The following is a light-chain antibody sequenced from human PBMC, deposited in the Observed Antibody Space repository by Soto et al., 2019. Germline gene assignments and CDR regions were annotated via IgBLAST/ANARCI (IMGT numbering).Light chain of an antibody. Sequence: QSVLTQPASVSGSPGQSITFSCTGTSSDVGAYNYVSWYQQHPGKAPKLIIFEVSNRPSGVSNRFSGSKSGNTASLTISGLQAEDEADYYCTSYTGSTTLYVFGTGTKLTVL. V-gene: IGLV2-14*01. CDR2: EVS. CDR1: SSDVGAYNY. CDR3: TSYTGSTTLYV. J-gene: IGLJ1*01.